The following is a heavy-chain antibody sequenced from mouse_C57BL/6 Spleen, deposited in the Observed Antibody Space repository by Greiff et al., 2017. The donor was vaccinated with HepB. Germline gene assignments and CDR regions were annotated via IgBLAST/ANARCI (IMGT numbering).Heavy chain of an antibody. CDR2: INPSTGGT. Sequence: VQLKESGPELVKPGASVKISCKASGYSFTGYYMNWVKQSPEKSLEWIGEINPSTGGTTYNQKFKAKATLTVDKSSSTAYMQLKSLTSEDSAVYYCETYYYGSRGGFAYWAKGLWSLSLQ. CDR1: GYSFTGYY. J-gene: IGHJ3*01. V-gene: IGHV1-42*01. D-gene: IGHD1-1*01. CDR3: ETYYYGSRGGFAY.